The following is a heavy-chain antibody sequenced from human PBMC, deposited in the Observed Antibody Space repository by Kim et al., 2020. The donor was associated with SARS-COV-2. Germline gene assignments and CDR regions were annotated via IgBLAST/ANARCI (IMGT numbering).Heavy chain of an antibody. V-gene: IGHV3-33*06. CDR2: IWYDGSNK. J-gene: IGHJ6*02. CDR3: AKDLGQWLTGGRYYGMDV. Sequence: GGSLRLSCAASGFTFSSYGMHWVRQAPGKGLEWVAVIWYDGSNKYYADSVKGRFTISRDNSKNTLYLQMNSLRAEDTAVYYCAKDLGQWLTGGRYYGMDVGGQGTTVNVSS. D-gene: IGHD6-19*01. CDR1: GFTFSSYG.